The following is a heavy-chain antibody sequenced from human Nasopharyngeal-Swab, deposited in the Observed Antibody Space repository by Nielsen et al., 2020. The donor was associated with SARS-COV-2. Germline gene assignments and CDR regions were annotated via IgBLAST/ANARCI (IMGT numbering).Heavy chain of an antibody. V-gene: IGHV4-59*08. CDR2: IYYSGST. Sequence: SETLSLTCTVSGGSISSYYWSWIRQPPGKGLEWIGYIYYSGSTNYNPSLKSRVTISVDTSKNQFSLKLRSLTAADTALYYCARLAHWGYYFDYWGQGTLVTVSS. CDR1: GGSISSYY. J-gene: IGHJ4*02. CDR3: ARLAHWGYYFDY. D-gene: IGHD3-16*01.